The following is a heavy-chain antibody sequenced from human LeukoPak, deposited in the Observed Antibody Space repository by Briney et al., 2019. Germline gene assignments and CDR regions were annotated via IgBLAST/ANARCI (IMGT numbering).Heavy chain of an antibody. Sequence: SETLSLTCTVSGVSISSSNSYWGWIRQPPGKGLEWIGSIYYSGNTYYNASLKSQASISIDTSKNQFSLKLSSVTAADTAVYYCARETQWLVRVFDYWGQGTLVTVSS. V-gene: IGHV4-39*07. CDR2: IYYSGNT. CDR1: GVSISSSNSY. D-gene: IGHD6-19*01. CDR3: ARETQWLVRVFDY. J-gene: IGHJ4*02.